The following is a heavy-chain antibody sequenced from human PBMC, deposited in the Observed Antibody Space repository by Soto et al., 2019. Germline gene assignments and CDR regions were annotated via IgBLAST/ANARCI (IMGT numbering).Heavy chain of an antibody. CDR2: ISSDGNNK. V-gene: IGHV3-30-3*01. CDR3: ARAHALEMLIMLPDY. CDR1: GFTVADYA. Sequence: GGSLRLSCAASGFTVADYAVHWVRQGPGKGLEWVSVISSDGNNKFFADSVKGRFTLSRDNSKNTVYLQMDSLRAEDTAMYFCARAHALEMLIMLPDYWGQGTLVTVSS. D-gene: IGHD3-16*01. J-gene: IGHJ4*02.